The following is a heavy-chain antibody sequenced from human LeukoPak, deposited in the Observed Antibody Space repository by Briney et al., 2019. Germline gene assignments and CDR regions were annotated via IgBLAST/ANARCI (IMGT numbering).Heavy chain of an antibody. D-gene: IGHD6-13*01. CDR2: VDPEDGET. J-gene: IGHJ3*02. V-gene: IGHV1-69-2*01. Sequence: EASVKISCKVSGYTFTDYYMHWVQQAPGKGLEWMGLVDPEDGETIYAEKFQGRVTITADTSTDTAYMELSSLRSEDTAMYYCATAATTGYSSSRDAFDIWGQGTMVTVSS. CDR1: GYTFTDYY. CDR3: ATAATTGYSSSRDAFDI.